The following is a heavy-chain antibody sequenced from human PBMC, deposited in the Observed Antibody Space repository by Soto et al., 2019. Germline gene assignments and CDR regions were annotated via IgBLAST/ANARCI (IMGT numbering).Heavy chain of an antibody. V-gene: IGHV4-39*01. Sequence: SETLSLTCTVSGGSISSSSYYWGWIRRPPGKGLEWIGSIYYSGSAYYNPSLKSRVTISVDTSKNQFSLKLSSVTAADTAVYYCASIAVAGTFGYWFDPWGQGTLVTVSS. CDR3: ASIAVAGTFGYWFDP. D-gene: IGHD6-19*01. CDR1: GGSISSSSYY. J-gene: IGHJ5*02. CDR2: IYYSGSA.